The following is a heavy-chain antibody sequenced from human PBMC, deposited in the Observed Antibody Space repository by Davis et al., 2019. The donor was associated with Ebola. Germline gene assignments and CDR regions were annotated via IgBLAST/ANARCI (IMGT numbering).Heavy chain of an antibody. D-gene: IGHD3-10*01. CDR1: GYTFTSYR. J-gene: IGHJ4*02. Sequence: GESLKISCKGSGYTFTSYRIGWARHMPGKGLEWMGIIYPGDSDTRYSPSFQGQVSISADKSISTAYVQWSSLKASDTAMYYCARMSSGSGSYGDFWGQGTLVTVSS. V-gene: IGHV5-51*01. CDR2: IYPGDSDT. CDR3: ARMSSGSGSYGDF.